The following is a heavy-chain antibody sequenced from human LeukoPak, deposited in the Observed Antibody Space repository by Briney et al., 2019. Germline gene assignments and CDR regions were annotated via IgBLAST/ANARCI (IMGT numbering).Heavy chain of an antibody. CDR1: GFTFSSYA. CDR3: TTDPSPSVPAATFDY. Sequence: WRSLRLSCAASGFTFSSYAMHWVRQAPGKELEWVAVITYDGSNKYYADSVRGRFTITRQNSKNTLSLQINSLRAEDTAAYSCTTDPSPSVPAATFDYWGQGTLVTVSS. V-gene: IGHV3-30*04. CDR2: ITYDGSNK. J-gene: IGHJ4*02. D-gene: IGHD2-2*01.